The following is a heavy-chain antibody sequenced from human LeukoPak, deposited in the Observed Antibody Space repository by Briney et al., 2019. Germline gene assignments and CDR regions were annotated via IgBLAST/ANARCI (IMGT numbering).Heavy chain of an antibody. V-gene: IGHV5-51*01. D-gene: IGHD2-2*01. CDR2: IYPGDSDT. CDR1: GYSFTSYW. CDR3: ARTEPFVVVPAAMDY. Sequence: GESLKISCKGSGYSFTSYWIGWVRQMPGKCLEWMGIIYPGDSDTRYSPSFQGQVTISADKSISTAYLQWSSLKASDTAMYYCARTEPFVVVPAAMDYWGQGTLVTVSS. J-gene: IGHJ4*02.